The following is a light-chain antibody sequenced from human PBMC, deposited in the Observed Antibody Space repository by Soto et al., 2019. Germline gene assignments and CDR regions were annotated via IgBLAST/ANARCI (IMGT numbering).Light chain of an antibody. CDR1: QTIDSW. V-gene: IGKV1-5*03. J-gene: IGKJ1*01. CDR3: QQYHIYSGT. CDR2: KAS. Sequence: DIQMTQYPSTLCASVGGRVTITCRASQTIDSWFAWYQQRPGKPPNLLIYKASTLASGVPSRFSGSGSGTEFTLTINSLQPDDFATYYCQQYHIYSGTFGQGTKVDIK.